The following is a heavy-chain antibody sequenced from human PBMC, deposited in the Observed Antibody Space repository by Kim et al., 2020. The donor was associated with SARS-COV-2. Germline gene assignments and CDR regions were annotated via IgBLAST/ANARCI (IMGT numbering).Heavy chain of an antibody. CDR2: ISWNSGSI. Sequence: GGSLRLSCAASGFTFGDYAMHWVRQAPGKGLEWVSGISWNSGSIGYADSVKGRFTISRDNAKNSLYLQMNSLRAEDTALYYCAKDIRYCSGGSCYPYYFDYWGQGTLVTVSS. J-gene: IGHJ4*02. CDR1: GFTFGDYA. D-gene: IGHD2-15*01. V-gene: IGHV3-9*01. CDR3: AKDIRYCSGGSCYPYYFDY.